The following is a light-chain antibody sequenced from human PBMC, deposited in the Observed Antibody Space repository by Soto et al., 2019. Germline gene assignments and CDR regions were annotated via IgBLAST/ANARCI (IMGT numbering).Light chain of an antibody. CDR2: DVN. Sequence: QSALTQPASVSGSPGQSITISCTGTSSDVGGYKYVSWYQQHPGKAPKLMIYDVNNRPSGVSNRFSGSKSGNTASLTISGLQAEDEADYYCTSCTSSSTLVVFGGGTKLTVL. J-gene: IGLJ2*01. CDR1: SSDVGGYKY. V-gene: IGLV2-14*01. CDR3: TSCTSSSTLVV.